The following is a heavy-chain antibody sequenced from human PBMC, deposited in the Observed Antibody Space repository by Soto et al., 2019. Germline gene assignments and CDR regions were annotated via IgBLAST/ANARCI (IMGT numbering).Heavy chain of an antibody. CDR3: ARGGSYCNHTTCYPFDY. Sequence: SETLSLTCAVSGGSISSSNWWSWVRQPPGKGLEWIGEIYHSGSTNYNPSLKSRVTISVDKSKNQFSLKLSSVTAADTAVYYCARGGSYCNHTTCYPFDYWGQGTLVTVSS. V-gene: IGHV4-4*02. CDR1: GGSISSSNW. J-gene: IGHJ4*02. D-gene: IGHD2-2*01. CDR2: IYHSGST.